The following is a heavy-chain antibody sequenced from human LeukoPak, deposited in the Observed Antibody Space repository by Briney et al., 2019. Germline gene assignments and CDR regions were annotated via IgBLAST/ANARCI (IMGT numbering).Heavy chain of an antibody. Sequence: ASVKVSCKASGYTFTSYGISWVRQAPGQGLEWMGWISAYNGNTNYAQKFQGRVTVTADESTSTAYMELSSLRSEDTAVYYCARGVAGSPSYYYGMDVWGQGTTVTVSS. CDR2: ISAYNGNT. V-gene: IGHV1-18*01. CDR3: ARGVAGSPSYYYGMDV. CDR1: GYTFTSYG. J-gene: IGHJ6*02. D-gene: IGHD6-19*01.